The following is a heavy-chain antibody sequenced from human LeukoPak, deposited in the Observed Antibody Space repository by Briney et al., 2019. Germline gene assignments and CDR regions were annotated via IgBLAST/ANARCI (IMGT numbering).Heavy chain of an antibody. CDR1: GFTFSSYA. CDR2: ISGSGGST. CDR3: AKDLAYYYDSSGYPDY. D-gene: IGHD3-22*01. J-gene: IGHJ4*02. Sequence: GGSLRLSCAASGFTFSSYAMSWVRRAPGKGLDWVSAISGSGGSTYYADSVKGRFTISRDNSKNTLYLQMNSLRAEDTAVYYCAKDLAYYYDSSGYPDYWGQGTLVTVSS. V-gene: IGHV3-23*01.